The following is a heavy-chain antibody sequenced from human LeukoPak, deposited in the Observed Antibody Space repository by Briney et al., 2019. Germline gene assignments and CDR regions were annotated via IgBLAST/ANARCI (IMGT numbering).Heavy chain of an antibody. CDR2: ISAYNGNT. V-gene: IGHV1-18*01. CDR1: GYTFTNYG. D-gene: IGHD2-15*01. J-gene: IGHJ4*02. Sequence: ASVKVSCKPSGYTFTNYGISWVRQAPGQGLEWMGWISAYNGNTNYAQKLQGRVTMTTDTSTRTAYMELSSLRSEDTAVYYCADLGYCSGGSCYPFDYWGQGTQVTVSS. CDR3: ADLGYCSGGSCYPFDY.